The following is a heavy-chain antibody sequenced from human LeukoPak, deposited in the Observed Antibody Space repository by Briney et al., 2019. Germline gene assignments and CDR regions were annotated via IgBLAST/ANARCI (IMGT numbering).Heavy chain of an antibody. CDR1: GFTVSSNY. J-gene: IGHJ6*03. Sequence: GGSLRLSCAASGFTVSSNYMSWVRQAPGKGLEWVSAISGSGGSTYYADSVKGRFTISRDNSKNTLYLQMSSLRAEDTAVYYCVRDPRYYHYMDVWGKGTTVTVSS. V-gene: IGHV3-23*01. CDR3: VRDPRYYHYMDV. CDR2: ISGSGGST.